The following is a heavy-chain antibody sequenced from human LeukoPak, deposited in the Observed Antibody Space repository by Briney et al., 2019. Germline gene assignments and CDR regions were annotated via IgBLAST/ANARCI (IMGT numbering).Heavy chain of an antibody. D-gene: IGHD7-27*01. V-gene: IGHV4-34*01. Sequence: SETLSLTCAVYGGSFSGYYWSWIRQPPGKGLEWIGEINHSGSTNYNPSLKSRVTISVDTSKNQFSLKLSSVTAAYTAVYYCARAANWGNEKETFDYWGQGTLVTVSS. CDR1: GGSFSGYY. CDR3: ARAANWGNEKETFDY. J-gene: IGHJ4*02. CDR2: INHSGST.